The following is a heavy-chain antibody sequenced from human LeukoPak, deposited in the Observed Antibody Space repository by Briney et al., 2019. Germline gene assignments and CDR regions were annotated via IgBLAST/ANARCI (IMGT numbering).Heavy chain of an antibody. CDR3: ARDLPQIEY. CDR2: ISSSSSYI. CDR1: RFTFSTYT. Sequence: GGSLRLSCAASRFTFSTYTMNWVRQAPGKGLEWVSSISSSSSYIYYADSVKGRFTISRDNAKNSLYLQMNSLRAEDTALYYCARDLPQIEYWGQGTLVTVSS. V-gene: IGHV3-21*04. J-gene: IGHJ4*02. D-gene: IGHD3-22*01.